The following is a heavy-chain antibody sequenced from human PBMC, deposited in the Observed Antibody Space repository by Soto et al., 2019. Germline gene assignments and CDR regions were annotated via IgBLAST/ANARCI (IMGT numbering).Heavy chain of an antibody. CDR1: GGSFSGYY. J-gene: IGHJ5*02. Sequence: QVQLQQWGAGLLKPSETLSLTCAVYGGSFSGYYWSWIRQPPGKGLEWIGEINHSGSTHYNPSLKSRVTISVDTSKNQFSLKLSSVTAADTAVYYCARGGFGQLNWFDPWGQGTLVTVSS. CDR3: ARGGFGQLNWFDP. CDR2: INHSGST. D-gene: IGHD3-10*01. V-gene: IGHV4-34*01.